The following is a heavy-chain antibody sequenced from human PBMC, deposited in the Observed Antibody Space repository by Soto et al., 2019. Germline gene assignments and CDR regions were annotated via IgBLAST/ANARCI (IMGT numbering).Heavy chain of an antibody. D-gene: IGHD6-13*01. V-gene: IGHV4-38-2*01. J-gene: IGHJ5*02. CDR1: GYSISSGYY. CDR3: ARSLLTSSWYAGS. Sequence: SETLSLTCVVSGYSISSGYYWGWIRQPPGKGLEWIGSIYHSGTTYYNPSLKSLVTISLDTSRNQFSLKLTSVTAADTAVYYCARSLLTSSWYAGSWGQGTLVTVSS. CDR2: IYHSGTT.